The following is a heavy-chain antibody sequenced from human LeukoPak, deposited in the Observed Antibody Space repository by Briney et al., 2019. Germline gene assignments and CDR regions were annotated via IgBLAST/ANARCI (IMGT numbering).Heavy chain of an antibody. CDR3: ATSRTFDY. J-gene: IGHJ4*02. CDR2: IKQDGSEK. V-gene: IGHV3-7*01. Sequence: GGSLRLSCAAPGFTFSSYWMTWVRQAPGKGLGWVANIKQDGSEKYYVDSVKGRFTISRDNAKNSLYLQMNSLRVEDTAVYYCATSRTFDYWGQGTLVTVSS. D-gene: IGHD1-14*01. CDR1: GFTFSSYW.